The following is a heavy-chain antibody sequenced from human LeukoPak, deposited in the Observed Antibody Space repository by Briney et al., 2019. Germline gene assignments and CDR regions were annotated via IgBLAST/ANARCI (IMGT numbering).Heavy chain of an antibody. Sequence: ASVKVSCKASGYTFTGYYMHWVRQAPGQGLEWMGWINPNSGGTNYAQKFQGRVTMTRDTSISTAYMELSRLRSDDTAVYYCAREKGYYYDSSGDYAMDYWGQGTPVTVSS. D-gene: IGHD3-22*01. CDR3: AREKGYYYDSSGDYAMDY. CDR2: INPNSGGT. J-gene: IGHJ4*02. CDR1: GYTFTGYY. V-gene: IGHV1-2*02.